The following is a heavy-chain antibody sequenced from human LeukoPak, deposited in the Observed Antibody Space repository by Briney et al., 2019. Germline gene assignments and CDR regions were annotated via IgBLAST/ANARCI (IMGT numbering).Heavy chain of an antibody. D-gene: IGHD6-13*01. CDR1: GFTFSSYS. CDR2: ISSSSSYI. CDR3: ASLSSSWPTA. V-gene: IGHV3-21*01. J-gene: IGHJ5*02. Sequence: GGSLRLSCAASGFTFSSYSMNWVRQAPGKGLEWVSSISSSSSYIYYADSVKGRFTISRDNAKNSLYLQMNSLRPEDTAVYYCASLSSSWPTAWGQGTLVTVS.